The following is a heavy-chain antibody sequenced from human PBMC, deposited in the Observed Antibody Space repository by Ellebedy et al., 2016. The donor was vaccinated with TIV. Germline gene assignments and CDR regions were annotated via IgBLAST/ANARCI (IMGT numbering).Heavy chain of an antibody. D-gene: IGHD4-11*01. CDR3: ARLDYIKDFDY. Sequence: GGSLRLXCAVSGFTVSNNYMSWVRQAPGKGLEWVSLIYSGGSTHYADSVKGRFTISRDNSKNTVYLQMNSLRAEDTAVYYCARLDYIKDFDYWGQGTLVTVSS. V-gene: IGHV3-53*01. J-gene: IGHJ4*02. CDR2: IYSGGST. CDR1: GFTVSNNY.